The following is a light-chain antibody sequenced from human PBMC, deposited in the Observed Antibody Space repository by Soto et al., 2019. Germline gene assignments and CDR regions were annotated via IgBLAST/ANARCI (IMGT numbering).Light chain of an antibody. V-gene: IGLV1-44*01. CDR1: TSNIGTNY. CDR3: AAWDGNIWL. Sequence: QSVLTQPPSASGTPGQPVTISCSGTTSNIGTNYVRWYQQVPGTAPKVLIYNNHERPSGVPDRFSGSKSGTSASLVISGLQSDDEADYYCAAWDGNIWLFGGGTKLTVL. CDR2: NNH. J-gene: IGLJ3*02.